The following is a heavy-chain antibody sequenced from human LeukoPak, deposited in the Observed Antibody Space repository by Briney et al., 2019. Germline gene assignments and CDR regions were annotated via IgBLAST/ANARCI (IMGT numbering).Heavy chain of an antibody. CDR2: IYYSGST. V-gene: IGHV4-30-4*08. J-gene: IGHJ4*02. D-gene: IGHD3-22*01. Sequence: SETLSLTCTVSGGSISSGDYYWSWIRQPPGKGLEWIGYIYYSGSTYYDPSLKSRVTISVDTSKNQFSLKLSSVTAADTAVYYCARGIRNLGYDSSGYPDYWGQGTLVIVSS. CDR3: ARGIRNLGYDSSGYPDY. CDR1: GGSISSGDYY.